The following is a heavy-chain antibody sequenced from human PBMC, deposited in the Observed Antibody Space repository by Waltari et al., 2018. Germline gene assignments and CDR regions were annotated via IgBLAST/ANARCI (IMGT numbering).Heavy chain of an antibody. D-gene: IGHD2-15*01. CDR2: VYYNGDT. CDR1: GGSISTTSYY. CDR3: ARESRLNSAAPGDY. V-gene: IGHV4-39*07. J-gene: IGHJ4*02. Sequence: QLQLQESGPGLVKPSETLSLTCTVSGGSISTTSYYWGWVRQPPGKGLEWIGPVYYNGDTQYNPSLKSRVTVSVETSNNQFSRKLSSVTAADTTIYYCARESRLNSAAPGDYWGQGTPVTVSS.